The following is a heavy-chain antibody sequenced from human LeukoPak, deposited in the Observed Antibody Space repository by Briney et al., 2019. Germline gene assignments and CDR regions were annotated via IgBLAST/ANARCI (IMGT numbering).Heavy chain of an antibody. V-gene: IGHV1-69*06. J-gene: IGHJ4*02. CDR1: GGTFSSYA. Sequence: VASEKVSCKASGGTFSSYAISWVRQAPRQGLEWMGRIIPIFGTANYAQKFQGRVTITADKSTSTAYMELSSLRSEDTAVYYCARWTYYYDSVDYWGQGTLVTVSS. CDR2: IIPIFGTA. D-gene: IGHD3-22*01. CDR3: ARWTYYYDSVDY.